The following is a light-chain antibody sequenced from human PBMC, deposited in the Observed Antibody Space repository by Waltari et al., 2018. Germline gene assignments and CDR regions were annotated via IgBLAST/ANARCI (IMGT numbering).Light chain of an antibody. CDR1: RGLLHNNGNTY. CDR2: KVS. J-gene: IGKJ1*01. Sequence: DIAMTQTPLSLIVTLGQPASISCRSSRGLLHNNGNTYLSWLQLRPGQPQRLLIYKVSNRVHGVPDRFSGSGTGTDFTLKISRVEAEDVGTYFCLKAKEYPRAFGQGTRLEIK. CDR3: LKAKEYPRA. V-gene: IGKV2-24*01.